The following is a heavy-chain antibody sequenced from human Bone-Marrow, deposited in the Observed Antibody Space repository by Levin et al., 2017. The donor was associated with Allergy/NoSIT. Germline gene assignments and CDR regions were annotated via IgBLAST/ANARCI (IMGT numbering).Heavy chain of an antibody. Sequence: GGSLRLSCSASGFTFSSYAMHWVRQAPGKGLEYVSAISSNGGSTYYADSVKGRFTISRDNSKNTLYLQMSSLRAEDTAVYYCVKAKQHSPYCSSTSCYFDYWGQGTLVTVSS. V-gene: IGHV3-64D*06. J-gene: IGHJ4*02. CDR2: ISSNGGST. CDR3: VKAKQHSPYCSSTSCYFDY. D-gene: IGHD2-2*01. CDR1: GFTFSSYA.